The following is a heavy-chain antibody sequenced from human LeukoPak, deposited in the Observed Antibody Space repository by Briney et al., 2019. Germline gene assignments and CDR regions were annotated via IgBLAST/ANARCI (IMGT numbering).Heavy chain of an antibody. CDR1: GYTFTGYY. D-gene: IGHD1-26*01. CDR3: VRDPDIVGAKQGNY. CDR2: INPNSGGT. J-gene: IGHJ4*02. V-gene: IGHV1-2*02. Sequence: ASVKVSCKASGYTFTGYYMHWVRQAPGQGLEWMGWINPNSGGTNYAQKFQGRVTMTRDTSISTAYMELSRLRSDDTAVYYCVRDPDIVGAKQGNYWGQGTLVTVSS.